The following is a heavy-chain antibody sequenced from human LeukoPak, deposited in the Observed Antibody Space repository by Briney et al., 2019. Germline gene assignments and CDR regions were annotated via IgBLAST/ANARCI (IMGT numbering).Heavy chain of an antibody. CDR3: ARHGETAALFPSFDP. Sequence: SETLSLTCTVSGGSISSSSYYWGWIRQPPGKGLEWIGSIYYTGSTYYNPSLKSRVTISVDTSKNQFSLKLSSVTAAGTAVYYCARHGETAALFPSFDPWGQGTLVTVSS. CDR2: IYYTGST. D-gene: IGHD2-15*01. J-gene: IGHJ5*02. V-gene: IGHV4-39*01. CDR1: GGSISSSSYY.